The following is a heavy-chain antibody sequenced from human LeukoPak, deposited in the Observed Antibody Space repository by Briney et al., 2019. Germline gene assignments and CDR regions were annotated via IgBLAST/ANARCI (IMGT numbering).Heavy chain of an antibody. V-gene: IGHV3-23*01. D-gene: IGHD3-9*01. CDR2: ISGTGGSA. CDR1: GFTFSNYA. J-gene: IGHJ4*02. Sequence: TGGSLRLSCSASGFTFSNYAMSWVRQAPGKGLEWVSTISGTGGSAKYADSVKGRFTFSRDNSKDTLYLQMNGLRAEDTAVYYCAKDQGGRYYDILAGYYPENFFDYWGQGTLVTVSS. CDR3: AKDQGGRYYDILAGYYPENFFDY.